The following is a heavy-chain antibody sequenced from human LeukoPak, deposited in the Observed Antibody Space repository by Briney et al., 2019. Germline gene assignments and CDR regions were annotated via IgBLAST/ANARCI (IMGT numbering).Heavy chain of an antibody. CDR2: ISYSGST. D-gene: IGHD2/OR15-2a*01. Sequence: ETLSLTCTVSGGSISSYYWSWIRQPPGKGLEWIGYISYSGSTNYNPPLKSRVTISLDTSKNQFSLKLSSVTAADTAVYYCAGHHPRNTVDFWGQGTLVTVSS. CDR1: GGSISSYY. J-gene: IGHJ4*02. V-gene: IGHV4-59*08. CDR3: AGHHPRNTVDF.